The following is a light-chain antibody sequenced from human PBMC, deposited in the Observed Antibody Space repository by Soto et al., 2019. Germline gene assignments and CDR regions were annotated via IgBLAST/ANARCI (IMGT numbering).Light chain of an antibody. CDR2: ATS. Sequence: EIVLTQSPGTLSLSPGERATLSCGASQYFDSKFFAWYQQKPGQAPRLLIYATSSRATGIPDRFSGSGSGTDFTLTISRLEPEDFAVYYCQQYGSPPMYAFGQGTKLEIK. J-gene: IGKJ2*01. V-gene: IGKV3-20*01. CDR1: QYFDSKF. CDR3: QQYGSPPMYA.